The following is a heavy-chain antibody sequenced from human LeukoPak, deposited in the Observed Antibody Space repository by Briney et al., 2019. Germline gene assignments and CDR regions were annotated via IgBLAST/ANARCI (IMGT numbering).Heavy chain of an antibody. Sequence: ASVKVSCKASGDTFTKYYIHLVRQAPGQGLEWMGIINPGDGSTTYTQKFQGRVTMTTDTSTSTVNMELSSLRSEDTAVYYCAPSVRSGGSYYFDYWGQGTLVTVSS. CDR2: INPGDGST. V-gene: IGHV1-46*01. CDR3: APSVRSGGSYYFDY. J-gene: IGHJ4*02. D-gene: IGHD2-15*01. CDR1: GDTFTKYY.